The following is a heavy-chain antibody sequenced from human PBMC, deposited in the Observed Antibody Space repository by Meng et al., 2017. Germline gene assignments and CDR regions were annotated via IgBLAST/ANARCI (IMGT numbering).Heavy chain of an antibody. CDR3: AKVVVVAANWFDP. CDR1: GFTFSSYA. Sequence: GESLKISCAASGFTFSSYAMSWVRQAPGKGLEWVSAISGSGGSTYYADSVKGRFTISRDNSKNTLYLQMNSLRAEDTAVYYCAKVVVVAANWFDPWGQGTLVTGAS. V-gene: IGHV3-23*01. CDR2: ISGSGGST. J-gene: IGHJ5*02. D-gene: IGHD2-15*01.